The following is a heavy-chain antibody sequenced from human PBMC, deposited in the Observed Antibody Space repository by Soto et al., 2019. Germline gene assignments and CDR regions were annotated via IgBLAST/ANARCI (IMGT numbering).Heavy chain of an antibody. CDR1: GFTFTSSA. CDR3: AADPGWSYYDSSGYYSLDY. V-gene: IGHV1-58*01. CDR2: IVVGSGNT. Sequence: GASVKVSCKASGFTFTSSAVQWVRQARGQRLEWIGWIVVGSGNTNYAQKFQERVTITRDMSTSTAYMELSSLRSEDTAVYYCAADPGWSYYDSSGYYSLDYWGQGTLVTVSS. J-gene: IGHJ4*02. D-gene: IGHD3-22*01.